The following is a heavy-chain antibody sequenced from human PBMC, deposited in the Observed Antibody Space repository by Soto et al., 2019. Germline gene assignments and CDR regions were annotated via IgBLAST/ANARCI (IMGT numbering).Heavy chain of an antibody. CDR2: FSLSGTT. Sequence: LSLTCTVSGASITGSSYWSWIRQPAGKGLEWIGRFSLSGTTNYNPSLRSRVTMSADVSKNQFSLRLTSVTAADTALYYCARGMTPPGAPAWYYFDSWGQETLATVPS. J-gene: IGHJ4*02. V-gene: IGHV4-61*02. CDR3: ARGMTPPGAPAWYYFDS. CDR1: GASITGSSY. D-gene: IGHD2-8*02.